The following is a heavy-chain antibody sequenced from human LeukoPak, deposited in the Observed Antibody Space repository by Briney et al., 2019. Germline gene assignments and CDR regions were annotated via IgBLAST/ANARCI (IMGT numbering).Heavy chain of an antibody. J-gene: IGHJ5*02. Sequence: SETLSLTCTVSGGSISSSSYYWGWIRQPPGKGLEWIGSIYYSGSTSYNPSLKSRVTITLDTSKNQFSLKLTSVTAADTAVYYCARKGYSISWYSPWGQGTLVTVSS. CDR3: ARKGYSISWYSP. V-gene: IGHV4-39*07. CDR1: GGSISSSSYY. CDR2: IYYSGST. D-gene: IGHD6-13*01.